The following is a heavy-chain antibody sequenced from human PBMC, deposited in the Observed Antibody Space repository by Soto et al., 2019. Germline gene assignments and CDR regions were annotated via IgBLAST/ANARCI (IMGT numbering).Heavy chain of an antibody. Sequence: GGSLRLSCAASGFTFSSYGMHWVRQAPGKGLEWVAVIWYDGSNKYYADSVKGRFTISRDNSKNTLYLQMNSLRAEDTAVYYCARDGFYDFWSGYRHAFDIWGQGTMVTVSS. J-gene: IGHJ3*02. CDR3: ARDGFYDFWSGYRHAFDI. D-gene: IGHD3-3*01. V-gene: IGHV3-33*01. CDR1: GFTFSSYG. CDR2: IWYDGSNK.